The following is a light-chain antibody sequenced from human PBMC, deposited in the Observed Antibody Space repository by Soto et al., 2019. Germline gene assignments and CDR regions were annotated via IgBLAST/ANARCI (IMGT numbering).Light chain of an antibody. CDR3: CSYAGSYTLV. CDR2: DVN. V-gene: IGLV2-11*01. CDR1: SSDVGGYHY. J-gene: IGLJ2*01. Sequence: QSVLTQPRSVSGSPGQSVTLSCTGTSSDVGGYHYVSWYQHHPGKAPKIIIYDVNKRPSGVPDRFSGSESGNTASLTISGLQTEDEADYYCCSYAGSYTLVFGGGTKVTVL.